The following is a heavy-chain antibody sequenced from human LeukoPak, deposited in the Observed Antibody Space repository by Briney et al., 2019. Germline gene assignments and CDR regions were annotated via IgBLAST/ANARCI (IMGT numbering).Heavy chain of an antibody. J-gene: IGHJ4*02. Sequence: PGGSLRLSCAASGFTFSSYAMSWVRQAPGKGLEWVSAISGSGGSTYYADPVKGRFTISRDKSKNTLHLQMSSLRAEDTAIYYCAKDLYSNYGPADYWGQGNLVTVSS. CDR2: ISGSGGST. V-gene: IGHV3-23*01. CDR3: AKDLYSNYGPADY. D-gene: IGHD4-11*01. CDR1: GFTFSSYA.